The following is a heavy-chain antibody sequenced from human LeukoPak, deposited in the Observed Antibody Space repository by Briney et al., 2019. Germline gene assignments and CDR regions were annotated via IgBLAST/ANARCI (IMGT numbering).Heavy chain of an antibody. CDR3: ASTEYYYDSSGYEGIDY. J-gene: IGHJ4*02. D-gene: IGHD3-22*01. Sequence: PGGTLRLSCAASGFTFSSYGMSWVRQPPGKGLEWIGEIYHSGSTNYNPSLKSRVTTSVDKSKNQFSLKLSSVTAADTAVYYCASTEYYYDSSGYEGIDYWGQGTLVTVSS. CDR1: GFTFSSYGM. CDR2: IYHSGST. V-gene: IGHV4-4*02.